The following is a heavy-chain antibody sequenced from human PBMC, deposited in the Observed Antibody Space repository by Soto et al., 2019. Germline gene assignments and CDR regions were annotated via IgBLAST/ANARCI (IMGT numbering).Heavy chain of an antibody. J-gene: IGHJ4*02. CDR1: GGTFSSYA. D-gene: IGHD3-22*01. V-gene: IGHV1-69*13. CDR2: IIPIFGTA. Sequence: SVKVSCKASGGTFSSYAITWVRQAPGQGLEWMGGIIPIFGTANYAQKFQGRVTITADESTSTAYMELSSLRSEDTAVYYCAADYYDTTGYYFAYWGQGTLVTVSS. CDR3: AADYYDTTGYYFAY.